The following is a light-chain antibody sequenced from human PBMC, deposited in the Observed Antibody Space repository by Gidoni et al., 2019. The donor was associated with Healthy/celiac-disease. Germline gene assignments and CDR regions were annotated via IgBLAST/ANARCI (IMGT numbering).Light chain of an antibody. CDR1: LSTTSY. Sequence: DIQICQSPSSLSASLGDRVTITCRAILSTTSYLNWYQQKPGNAPKLLIYAASSLQSGVPSRFSGSGSGTDFTLTISSLQAEDFAAYYCQQSYRTPRTFGQXTKVEIK. J-gene: IGKJ1*01. CDR2: AAS. V-gene: IGKV1-39*01. CDR3: QQSYRTPRT.